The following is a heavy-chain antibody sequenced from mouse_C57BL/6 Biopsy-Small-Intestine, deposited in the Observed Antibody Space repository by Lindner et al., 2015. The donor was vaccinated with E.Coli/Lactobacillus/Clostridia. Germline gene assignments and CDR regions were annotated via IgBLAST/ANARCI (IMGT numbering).Heavy chain of an antibody. CDR3: ETPQATTDY. Sequence: VQLQESGAELVKPGASVKLSCKASDYTFTDYTIHWVKQRSGQGLEWIGWFYSGSGSIKYNEKFKDKATLTADTSSNTAYMQLSSLTTEDSAIYYCETPQATTDYWGQGTTLTVSS. D-gene: IGHD3-2*02. J-gene: IGHJ2*01. CDR1: DYTFTDYT. V-gene: IGHV1-62-2*01. CDR2: FYSGSGSI.